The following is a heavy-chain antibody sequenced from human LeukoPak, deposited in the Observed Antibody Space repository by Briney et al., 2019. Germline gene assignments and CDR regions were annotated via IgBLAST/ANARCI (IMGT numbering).Heavy chain of an antibody. D-gene: IGHD3-10*01. CDR2: ISDSGST. CDR1: GGSLSGYY. Sequence: SETLSLTCGVSGGSLSGYYWSWIRQPPGKGLEWIGEISDSGSTNYNPSLESRVTISVDTSKNQFSLKLSSVTAADTAVYYCARRRFRGSGSYFSNWFDPWGQGTLVTVSS. V-gene: IGHV4-34*01. J-gene: IGHJ5*02. CDR3: ARRRFRGSGSYFSNWFDP.